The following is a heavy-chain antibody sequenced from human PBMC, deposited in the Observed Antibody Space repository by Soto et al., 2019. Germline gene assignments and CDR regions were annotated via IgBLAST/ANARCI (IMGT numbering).Heavy chain of an antibody. J-gene: IGHJ5*02. Sequence: QVQLVQSGAEVRRTGSSVKVSCKASGGSFSYYAFSWVRQGPGQGLEWMGGIIPLFGTTKYAQTFQGRVTITADESTKIVYMELSSRSSEDTAVYYCARSGEAYYDVLTGYYKGSWCDPWGQGTLVTVSS. D-gene: IGHD3-9*01. CDR1: GGSFSYYA. V-gene: IGHV1-69*01. CDR3: ARSGEAYYDVLTGYYKGSWCDP. CDR2: IIPLFGTT.